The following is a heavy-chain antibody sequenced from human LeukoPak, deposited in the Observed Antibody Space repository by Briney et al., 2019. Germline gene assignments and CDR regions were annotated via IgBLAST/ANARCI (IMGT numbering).Heavy chain of an antibody. D-gene: IGHD6-13*01. J-gene: IGHJ4*02. CDR3: ARAPPNGYSSSWYWDY. Sequence: PSETLSLTCTVSGGSISSYYWSWIRQPAGKGLEWIGRIYTSGSTNYNPSLKSRVTMSVDTSKNQFSLELSSVTAADTAVYYCARAPPNGYSSSWYWDYWGQGTLVTVSS. V-gene: IGHV4-4*07. CDR2: IYTSGST. CDR1: GGSISSYY.